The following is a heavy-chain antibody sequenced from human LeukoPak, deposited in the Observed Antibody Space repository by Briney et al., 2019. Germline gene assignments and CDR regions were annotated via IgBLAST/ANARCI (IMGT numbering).Heavy chain of an antibody. D-gene: IGHD3-22*01. V-gene: IGHV4-59*08. CDR1: GDSISSYY. CDR2: IYYSGST. Sequence: SETLSLTCSVSGDSISSYYWSWIRQPPGKGLEWIGYIYYSGSTNYNSSLKSRVTISVDTSKNQFSLKLSSVTAADTAVYYCARHPYYYDSSGYPFDPWGQGTLVTVSS. J-gene: IGHJ5*02. CDR3: ARHPYYYDSSGYPFDP.